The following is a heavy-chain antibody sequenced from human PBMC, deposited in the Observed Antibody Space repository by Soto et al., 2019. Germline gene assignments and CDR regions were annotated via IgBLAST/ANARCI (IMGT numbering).Heavy chain of an antibody. J-gene: IGHJ6*02. Sequence: GESLKISCKGSGYSFTSYWIGWVRQMPGKGLEWMGIIYPGDSDTRYSPSFQGQVTISADKSISTAYLQWSSLKASDTAMYYCARHVRGCSSTSYYRGYQYHGMDVLGQGTTVPVS. CDR3: ARHVRGCSSTSYYRGYQYHGMDV. CDR2: IYPGDSDT. V-gene: IGHV5-51*01. CDR1: GYSFTSYW. D-gene: IGHD2-2*02.